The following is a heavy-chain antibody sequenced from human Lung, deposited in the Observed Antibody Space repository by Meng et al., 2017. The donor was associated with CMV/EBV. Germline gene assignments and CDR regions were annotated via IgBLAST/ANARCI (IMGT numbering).Heavy chain of an antibody. V-gene: IGHV4-4*02. Sequence: VQLQESCPGLDKASGTLSLPCAGSGCSISSSYGGCWVRPPPGKGLEWIGEIYHSGSTNYNPSLKSRVTISVDKSKNQFSLKLSSVTAADTAVYYCARVVTALWGYYFDYWGQGTLVTVSS. J-gene: IGHJ4*02. CDR1: GCSISSSYG. CDR3: ARVVTALWGYYFDY. CDR2: IYHSGST. D-gene: IGHD2-21*02.